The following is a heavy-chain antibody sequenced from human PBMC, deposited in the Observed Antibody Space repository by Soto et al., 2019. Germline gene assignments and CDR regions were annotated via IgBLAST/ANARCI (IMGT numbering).Heavy chain of an antibody. CDR2: ISYDGSNK. Sequence: GGSLPLSCSASGFPFISCAMDWVRPAPGKGLEWVAVISYDGSNKYYADSVKGRFTISRDNSKNTLYLQMNSLRAEDTAVYYCARARYDILTGHMGADAFDIWGQGTMVTVSS. D-gene: IGHD3-9*01. J-gene: IGHJ3*02. CDR1: GFPFISCA. CDR3: ARARYDILTGHMGADAFDI. V-gene: IGHV3-30-3*01.